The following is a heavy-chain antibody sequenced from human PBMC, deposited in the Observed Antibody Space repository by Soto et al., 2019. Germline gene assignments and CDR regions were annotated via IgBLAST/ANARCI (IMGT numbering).Heavy chain of an antibody. CDR2: ISGSSSTI. D-gene: IGHD2-15*01. V-gene: IGHV3-48*01. Sequence: GGSLILSCAASGFTFSSYSMNWVRQAPGKGLEWVSYISGSSSTIYYADSVKGRFTISRDNAKNSLYLQMNSLRAEDTAVYYCARWWVTDAFDIWGQGTMVTVSS. CDR3: ARWWVTDAFDI. CDR1: GFTFSSYS. J-gene: IGHJ3*02.